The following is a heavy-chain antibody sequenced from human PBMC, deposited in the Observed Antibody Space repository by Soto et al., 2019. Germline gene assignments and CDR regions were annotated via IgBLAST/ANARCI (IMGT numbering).Heavy chain of an antibody. J-gene: IGHJ5*02. D-gene: IGHD3-3*01. V-gene: IGHV3-23*01. CDR1: GFIFSTFA. CDR3: VKEWSQAS. Sequence: GGSLRLSCSASGFIFSTFAMNWVRQAPGKGLECVSVISGDAGTTYYADSVKGRFTISRDNSKNTLYLQMNSLRAEDTAVYYSVKEWSQASWGQGTLVTVSS. CDR2: ISGDAGTT.